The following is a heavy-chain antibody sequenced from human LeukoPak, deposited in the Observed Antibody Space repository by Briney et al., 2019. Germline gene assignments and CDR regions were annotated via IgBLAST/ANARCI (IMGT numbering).Heavy chain of an antibody. CDR3: TRDGPRSSGYPDN. J-gene: IGHJ4*02. D-gene: IGHD3-22*01. V-gene: IGHV4-31*03. CDR2: IYYTGST. CDR1: GGSISSSDYY. Sequence: SETLSLTCTVSGGSISSSDYYWGWIRQPPGKGLEWIGYIYYTGSTYYNPSLKSRVTISVDTSKNQFSLKLSSVTAADTAVYYCTRDGPRSSGYPDNWGQGALVTVSS.